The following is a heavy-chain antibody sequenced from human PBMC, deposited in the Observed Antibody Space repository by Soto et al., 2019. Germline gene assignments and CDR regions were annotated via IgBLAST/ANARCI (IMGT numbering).Heavy chain of an antibody. Sequence: QVQLVQSGAEVKKPGSSVKVSCKASGGTFSSYAISWVRQAPGQGLEWMGGIIPIFGTANYAQKFQGRVTITADESTSTAYMELSSLRSEDTAVYYCARGLPNDYTLSYYYYGMDVWGQGTTVTVSS. V-gene: IGHV1-69*12. D-gene: IGHD4-4*01. CDR1: GGTFSSYA. CDR3: ARGLPNDYTLSYYYYGMDV. CDR2: IIPIFGTA. J-gene: IGHJ6*02.